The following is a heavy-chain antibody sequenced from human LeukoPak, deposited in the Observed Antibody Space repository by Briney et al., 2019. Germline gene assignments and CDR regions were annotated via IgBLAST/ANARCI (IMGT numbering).Heavy chain of an antibody. D-gene: IGHD3-22*01. CDR2: ISGSGGST. CDR3: AKDRYYYDSSGYCDY. CDR1: GFTFDDYG. Sequence: GGSLRLSCAASGFTFDDYGMSWVRQAPGKGLEWVSAISGSGGSTYYADSVKGRFTISRDNSKNTLYLQMNSLRAEDTAVYYCAKDRYYYDSSGYCDYWGQGALVTVSS. V-gene: IGHV3-23*01. J-gene: IGHJ4*02.